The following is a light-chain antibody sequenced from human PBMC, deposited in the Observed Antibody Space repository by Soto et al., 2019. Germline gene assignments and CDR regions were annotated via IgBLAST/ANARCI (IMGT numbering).Light chain of an antibody. J-gene: IGKJ5*01. CDR1: QSVSNY. CDR3: QQRSDWPSIS. CDR2: DAS. Sequence: EIVLKQYKATLSLSPGERATLSCRASQSVSNYLAWYQHKPGQAPRLLIYDASSRVTGIPARFSGSGSGTDFTLTISSLEFEDSAVYYCQQRSDWPSISFGQGTRLEIK. V-gene: IGKV3-11*01.